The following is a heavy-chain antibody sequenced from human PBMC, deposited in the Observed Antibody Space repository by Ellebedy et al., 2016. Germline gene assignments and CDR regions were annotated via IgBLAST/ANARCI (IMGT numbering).Heavy chain of an antibody. Sequence: GESLKISXAASAFTFSNYGMHWVRQAPGKGLEWVAVIWYDGSNKYYADSVQGRFTISRDNAKNSLYLQMNSLRAEDTAVYYCARDPKYSQGDAFDIWGQGTMVTVSS. D-gene: IGHD2-15*01. CDR2: IWYDGSNK. V-gene: IGHV3-33*01. J-gene: IGHJ3*02. CDR3: ARDPKYSQGDAFDI. CDR1: AFTFSNYG.